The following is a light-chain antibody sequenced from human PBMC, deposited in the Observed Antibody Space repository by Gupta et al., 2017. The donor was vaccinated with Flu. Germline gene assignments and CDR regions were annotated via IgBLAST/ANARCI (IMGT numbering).Light chain of an antibody. CDR1: QSISIY. CDR3: QQSYSTPDT. V-gene: IGKV1-39*01. Sequence: IQMTQSPSSLSASVGDRVTITCRASQSISIYLNWYQQKPGKVPKLLIYAASSLQSGVPPRFSGSGSGTDFTLTISSLQPEDFATYYCQQSYSTPDTFGQGTRLGIK. CDR2: AAS. J-gene: IGKJ5*01.